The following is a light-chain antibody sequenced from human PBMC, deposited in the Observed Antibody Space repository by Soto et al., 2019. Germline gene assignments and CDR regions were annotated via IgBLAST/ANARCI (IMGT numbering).Light chain of an antibody. CDR3: QRADSFPIA. J-gene: IGKJ3*01. V-gene: IGKV1-12*01. CDR2: AAS. CDR1: QDINKW. Sequence: DIQMTQSPSSVSASVGDRVTITCRASQDINKWLAWYQQKPGKAPKLLIYAASILQSGVPARFSGSGSGTNFTLTITSLQPEDFATYACQRADSFPIAFGPGTKVDFK.